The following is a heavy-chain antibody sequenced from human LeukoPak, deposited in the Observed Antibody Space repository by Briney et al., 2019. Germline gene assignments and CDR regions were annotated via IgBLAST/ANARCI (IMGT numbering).Heavy chain of an antibody. CDR1: GFSFSSYG. CDR2: IRYDGSNK. CDR3: AKDLSDYGGLRPYFDY. J-gene: IGHJ4*02. D-gene: IGHD4-23*01. Sequence: PGGSLRLSGAASGFSFSSYGMHWVRQAPGKGLEWVAFIRYDGSNKYYADSVKGRFTISRDNSKNTLYLQMNSLRGEDTAVYHCAKDLSDYGGLRPYFDYWGQGTLVTVSS. V-gene: IGHV3-30*02.